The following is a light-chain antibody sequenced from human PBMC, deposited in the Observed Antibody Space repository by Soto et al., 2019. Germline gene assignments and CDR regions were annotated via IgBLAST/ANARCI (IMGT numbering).Light chain of an antibody. CDR1: QSVSSNY. V-gene: IGKV3-20*01. CDR2: GAS. CDR3: QQYGTSLYT. J-gene: IGKJ2*01. Sequence: EIVLTQSPGTLSLSPGERATLSCRASQSVSSNYLAWYQHKPGEAPRLLIYGASSRATGTPDRFSSSVSRTDFTLTISRLEPEDFALYYFQQYGTSLYTFGQAPKLEIK.